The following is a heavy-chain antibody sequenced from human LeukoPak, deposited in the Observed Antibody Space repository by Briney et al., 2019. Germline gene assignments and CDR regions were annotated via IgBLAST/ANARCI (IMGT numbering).Heavy chain of an antibody. V-gene: IGHV3-66*01. D-gene: IGHD3-22*01. Sequence: GGSLRLSCAASGFTVSSNYMSWVRQAPGKGLEWVSVIYSGGSTYYADPGKGGFTISRANSKNTLYLQMNSLRAEDTAVYYCARYYYDSSGHPYGMDVWGEGTTVTVSS. J-gene: IGHJ6*04. CDR3: ARYYYDSSGHPYGMDV. CDR1: GFTVSSNY. CDR2: IYSGGST.